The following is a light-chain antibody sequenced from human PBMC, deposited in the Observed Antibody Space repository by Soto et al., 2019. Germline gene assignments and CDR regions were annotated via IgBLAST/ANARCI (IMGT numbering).Light chain of an antibody. J-gene: IGKJ3*01. Sequence: EIVLTQSPATLSLSPGERGTLSCRASQSVSSSLAWYQQKPGQAPRLLIYDASKRATGVPARFSGSGSGTDFTLTISSLGPEDFAVYYCQQRSSWPPTFGPGTKVDIK. CDR1: QSVSSS. V-gene: IGKV3-11*01. CDR2: DAS. CDR3: QQRSSWPPT.